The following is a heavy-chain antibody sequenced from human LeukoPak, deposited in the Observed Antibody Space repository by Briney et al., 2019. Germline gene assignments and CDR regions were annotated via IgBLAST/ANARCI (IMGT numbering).Heavy chain of an antibody. V-gene: IGHV4-34*01. CDR2: INHSGST. J-gene: IGHJ4*02. CDR3: ARGIGQWLAVLYYFDY. CDR1: GGSFSGYY. D-gene: IGHD6-19*01. Sequence: SETLSLTCAVYGGSFSGYYWSRIRQPPGKGLEWIGEINHSGSTKYNPSLKSRVTISVDTSKNQFSLKLSSVTAADTAVYYCARGIGQWLAVLYYFDYWGQGTLVTVSS.